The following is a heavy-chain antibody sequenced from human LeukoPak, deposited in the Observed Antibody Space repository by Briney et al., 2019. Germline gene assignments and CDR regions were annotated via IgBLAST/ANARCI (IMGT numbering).Heavy chain of an antibody. J-gene: IGHJ5*02. CDR1: GYTFTSYY. V-gene: IGHV1-46*01. CDR3: ARDNSVEDTAWWFDP. CDR2: INPSGGST. D-gene: IGHD4-23*01. Sequence: ASVKVSCKASGYTFTSYYMHWVRQAPGQGLEWMGIINPSGGSTSYAQKFQGRVTMTRDMSTSTDYMELSSLRSEDTAVYYCARDNSVEDTAWWFDPWGQGTLVTVSA.